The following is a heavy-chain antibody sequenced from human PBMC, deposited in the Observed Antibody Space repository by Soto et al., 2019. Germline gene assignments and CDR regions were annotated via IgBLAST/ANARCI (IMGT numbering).Heavy chain of an antibody. CDR1: GGSFSGYY. D-gene: IGHD4-17*01. J-gene: IGHJ4*02. CDR3: ARVTYGDPRTIDY. CDR2: INHSGST. V-gene: IGHV4-34*01. Sequence: ETLSLTCAVYGGSFSGYYWSWIRQPPGKGLEWIGEINHSGSTNYNPSLKSRVTISVDTSKNQFSLKLSSVTAADTAVYYCARVTYGDPRTIDYWGQGTLVTVSS.